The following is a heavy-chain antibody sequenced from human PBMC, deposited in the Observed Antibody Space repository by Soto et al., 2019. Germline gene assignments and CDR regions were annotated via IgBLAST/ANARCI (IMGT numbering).Heavy chain of an antibody. V-gene: IGHV4-34*01. J-gene: IGHJ5*02. CDR3: AKAPSKFGCSGGSCYSRWFKWFDP. CDR1: GGSFSGYY. Sequence: SETLSLTCAVYGGSFSGYYWSWIRQPPGKGLEWIGEINHSGSTNYNPSLKSRVTISVDTSKNQFSLKLSSVTAADTAVYYCAKAPSKFGCSGGSCYSRWFKWFDPWGQGTLVTVSS. CDR2: INHSGST. D-gene: IGHD2-15*01.